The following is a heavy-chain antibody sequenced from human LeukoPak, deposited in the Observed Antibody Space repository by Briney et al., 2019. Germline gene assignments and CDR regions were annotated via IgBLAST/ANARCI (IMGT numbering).Heavy chain of an antibody. J-gene: IGHJ4*02. CDR3: ARSITMVRRVFDY. D-gene: IGHD3-10*01. V-gene: IGHV5-51*01. CDR1: GYSFSNYW. Sequence: KHGESLKISCKASGYSFSNYWIAWVRQMPGKGLEWMGIIYPGDSDTRYSPSFQGQVTISADKSISTAYLQWSSLKASDTAMYYCARSITMVRRVFDYWGQGTLVTVSS. CDR2: IYPGDSDT.